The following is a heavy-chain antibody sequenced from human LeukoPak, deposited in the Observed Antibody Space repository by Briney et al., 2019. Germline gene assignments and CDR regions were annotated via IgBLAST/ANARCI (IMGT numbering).Heavy chain of an antibody. CDR1: GGSISSYY. V-gene: IGHV4-59*01. J-gene: IGHJ6*02. CDR3: ARDVSSYDILTGYYSSYGMDV. CDR2: IYYSGGT. D-gene: IGHD3-9*01. Sequence: PSETQSLTCTVSGGSISSYYWSWIRQPPGKGLEWIGYIYYSGGTNYNPSLKSRVTISVDTSKNQFSLKLSSVTAADTAVYYCARDVSSYDILTGYYSSYGMDVWGQGTTVTVSS.